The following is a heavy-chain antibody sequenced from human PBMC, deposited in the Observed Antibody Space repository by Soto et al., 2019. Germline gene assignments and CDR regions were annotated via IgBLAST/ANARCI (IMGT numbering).Heavy chain of an antibody. CDR2: IYYTGSA. J-gene: IGHJ4*01. Sequence: SETLSLTCNVSGGSRSTSYYWGWIRQPPGKGLEWIGNIYYTGSAHYNPSLESRVTISVDTSKNQISLRLWSVTAADTAVYYCARRRYLRSYFDYWGRGTMVTVYS. V-gene: IGHV4-39*01. CDR3: ARRRYLRSYFDY. CDR1: GGSRSTSYY. D-gene: IGHD1-20*01.